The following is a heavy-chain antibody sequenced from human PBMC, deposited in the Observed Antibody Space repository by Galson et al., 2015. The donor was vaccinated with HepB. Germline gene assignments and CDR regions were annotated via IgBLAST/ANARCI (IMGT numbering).Heavy chain of an antibody. CDR1: GYTFTTHG. Sequence: SLRDSCEASGYTFTTHGISWARQAPGQGLEGMGWFSAYDGGANFDKGFQGRLAMSTDTSTSTAYMELRSLRSDETAVYYCARDAPPDYWGQGTLVTVSS. V-gene: IGHV1-18*04. CDR2: FSAYDGGA. J-gene: IGHJ4*02. CDR3: ARDAPPDY.